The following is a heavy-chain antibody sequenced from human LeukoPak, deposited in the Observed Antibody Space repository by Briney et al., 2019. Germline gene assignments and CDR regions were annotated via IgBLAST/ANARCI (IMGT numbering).Heavy chain of an antibody. CDR3: ARNTYYYDSSAGTFDF. D-gene: IGHD3-22*01. V-gene: IGHV4-39*01. Sequence: PSETLSLTCTVSGGSISSSSYYWGWIRQPPGKGLEWIGSIYYSGSTYYNPSLKSRVTISVDTSKNQFSLKLSSVTAADTAVFYCARNTYYYDSSAGTFDFWGQGTLVTVSS. CDR1: GGSISSSSYY. CDR2: IYYSGST. J-gene: IGHJ4*02.